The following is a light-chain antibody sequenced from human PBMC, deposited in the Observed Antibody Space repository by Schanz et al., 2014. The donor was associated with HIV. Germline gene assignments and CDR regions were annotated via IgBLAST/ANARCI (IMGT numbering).Light chain of an antibody. Sequence: QSVLTQPPSASGTPGQRVTISCSGSSSNFRSNAVNWYQQLPGTAPKLVIYNTYHRPSGVPDRFSGSQSGASASLAISGLRSEDEADYHCAAWDDSLNGWVFGGGTKLTVL. J-gene: IGLJ3*02. CDR3: AAWDDSLNGWV. V-gene: IGLV1-44*01. CDR1: SSNFRSNA. CDR2: NTY.